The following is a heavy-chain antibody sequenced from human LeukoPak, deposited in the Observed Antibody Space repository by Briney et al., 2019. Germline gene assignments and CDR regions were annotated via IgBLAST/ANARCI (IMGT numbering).Heavy chain of an antibody. CDR1: GGSISSSSYY. V-gene: IGHV4-39*01. Sequence: SETLSLTCTVSGGSISSSSYYWGWIRQPPGKGLEWIGSIYYSGSTYYNPSLKSRVTISVDTSKNQFSLKLSSVTAADTAVYYCARGRREYDSSGYYWYYFDYWGQGTLVTVSS. D-gene: IGHD3-22*01. CDR2: IYYSGST. CDR3: ARGRREYDSSGYYWYYFDY. J-gene: IGHJ4*02.